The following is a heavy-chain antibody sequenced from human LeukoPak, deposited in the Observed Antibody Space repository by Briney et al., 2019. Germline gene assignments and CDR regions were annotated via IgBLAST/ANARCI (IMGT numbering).Heavy chain of an antibody. CDR3: ARDRRYSSSWYFDY. CDR1: GGSISSYY. Sequence: PSETLSLTCTVSGGSISSYYWSWIRQPPGKGLEWIGYIYYSGSTNYNPSLKSRVTISVDTSKNQFSLKLSSVTAADTAVYYCARDRRYSSSWYFDYWGQEPWSPSP. J-gene: IGHJ4*01. D-gene: IGHD6-13*01. CDR2: IYYSGST. V-gene: IGHV4-59*01.